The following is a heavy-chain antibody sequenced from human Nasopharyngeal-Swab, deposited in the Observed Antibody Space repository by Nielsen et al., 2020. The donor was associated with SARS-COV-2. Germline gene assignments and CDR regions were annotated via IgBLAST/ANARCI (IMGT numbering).Heavy chain of an antibody. CDR1: GGPIISNDHY. V-gene: IGHV4-39*07. Sequence: SETLSLTCTVSGGPIISNDHYWAWIRQPPGKGLDWLGTIHYTGSTFYNPSLESRVTMFMDTSKNQFSLKLRSVTAADTAVYYCAKEGAAGWFDPWGQGTLVTVSS. CDR2: IHYTGST. D-gene: IGHD6-13*01. J-gene: IGHJ5*02. CDR3: AKEGAAGWFDP.